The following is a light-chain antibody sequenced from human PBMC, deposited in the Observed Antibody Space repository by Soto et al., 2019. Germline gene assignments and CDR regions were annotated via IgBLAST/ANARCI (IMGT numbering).Light chain of an antibody. J-gene: IGLJ1*01. CDR2: DNN. Sequence: QSVLTQPPSVSAAPGQKVTISCSGSSSNIGNNYVSWYQQLPGTAPKLLIYDNNKRPSGIPDRFSDSKSGTSATLAITGLQTGDEDDYYCGTWDSSLSAYVFGTGTKVTV. CDR3: GTWDSSLSAYV. V-gene: IGLV1-51*01. CDR1: SSNIGNNY.